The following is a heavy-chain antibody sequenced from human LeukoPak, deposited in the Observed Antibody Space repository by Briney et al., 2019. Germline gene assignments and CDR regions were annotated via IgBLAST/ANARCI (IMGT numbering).Heavy chain of an antibody. CDR1: GFTFGDYA. D-gene: IGHD4-17*01. CDR2: IRGKTYGGTT. J-gene: IGHJ6*03. CDR3: TRAGGTVPYYYYSMDV. Sequence: GGSLRLSCTASGFTFGDYAMSWVRQAPGKGLEWVGFIRGKTYGGTTEYAASVKGRFTISRDDSKSIAYLQMNSLKTEDTAVYYCTRAGGTVPYYYYSMDVWGKGTTVTISS. V-gene: IGHV3-49*04.